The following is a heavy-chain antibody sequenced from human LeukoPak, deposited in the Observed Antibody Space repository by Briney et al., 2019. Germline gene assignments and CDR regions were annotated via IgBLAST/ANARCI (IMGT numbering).Heavy chain of an antibody. Sequence: GGSLRLSCAASGFTVSSNYMTWVRQAPGKGLEWVALIWFDGTNENYGDSVNGRFTISRDNSKNTVYLEMSSLRGEDTAVYYCASAILTGYYRDFDHWGQGTLVTVSS. V-gene: IGHV3-33*08. J-gene: IGHJ4*02. CDR2: IWFDGTNE. CDR1: GFTVSSNY. D-gene: IGHD3-9*01. CDR3: ASAILTGYYRDFDH.